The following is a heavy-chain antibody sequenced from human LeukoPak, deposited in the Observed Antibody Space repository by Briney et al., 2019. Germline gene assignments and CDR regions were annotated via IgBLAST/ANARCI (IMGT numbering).Heavy chain of an antibody. D-gene: IGHD3-10*01. J-gene: IGHJ4*02. CDR3: ARDRDYYAF. CDR2: IYYSGST. CDR1: GGSFYGYH. V-gene: IGHV4-59*01. Sequence: SETLSLTCAVYGGSFYGYHWIWIRQPPGKGLEGIGYIYYSGSTNYNPSLKSRVTISVDTSKNQFSLKLSSVTAADTAVYYCARDRDYYAFWGQGTLVTVSS.